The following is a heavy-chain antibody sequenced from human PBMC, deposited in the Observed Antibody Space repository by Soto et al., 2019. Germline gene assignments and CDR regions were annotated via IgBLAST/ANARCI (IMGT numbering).Heavy chain of an antibody. V-gene: IGHV1-18*01. J-gene: IGHJ6*02. CDR2: ISAYNGNT. Sequence: GASVKVSCKASGYTFTSYGISWVRQAPGQALEWMGWISAYNGNTNYAQKLQGRVTMTTDTSTSTAYMELRSLRSDDTAVYYCARDEPNDFWSGYPNQYYYYGMDVWGQGTTVTVSS. CDR3: ARDEPNDFWSGYPNQYYYYGMDV. D-gene: IGHD3-3*01. CDR1: GYTFTSYG.